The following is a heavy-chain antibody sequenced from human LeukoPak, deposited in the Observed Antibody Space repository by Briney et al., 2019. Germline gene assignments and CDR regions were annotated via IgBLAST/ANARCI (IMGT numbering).Heavy chain of an antibody. J-gene: IGHJ6*03. V-gene: IGHV4-59*01. Sequence: SETLSLTCTVSGGSISSYYWSWIRQPPGRGLEWIGYIYYSGSTNYNPSLKSRVTISVDTPNNQFSLKLSSVTAADTAVYYCARSAGSYDFYYYVDVWGKGTTVTVSS. CDR2: IYYSGST. CDR3: ARSAGSYDFYYYVDV. CDR1: GGSISSYY. D-gene: IGHD3-10*01.